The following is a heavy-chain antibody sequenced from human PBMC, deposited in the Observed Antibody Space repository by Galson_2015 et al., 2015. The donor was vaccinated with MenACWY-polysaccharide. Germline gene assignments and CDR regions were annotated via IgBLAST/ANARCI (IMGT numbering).Heavy chain of an antibody. D-gene: IGHD3-22*01. CDR1: GFTFGSYW. J-gene: IGHJ4*02. CDR3: ARDLYPTTYYSDSSPLSDY. CDR2: IKQDGSEK. V-gene: IGHV3-7*01. Sequence: SLRLSCAASGFTFGSYWMSWVRQAPGKGLEWVANIKQDGSEKYYVDSVKGRFTISRDDAKNTLYLQMNSLRAEDTAVYYCARDLYPTTYYSDSSPLSDYWGQGTLVTVSS.